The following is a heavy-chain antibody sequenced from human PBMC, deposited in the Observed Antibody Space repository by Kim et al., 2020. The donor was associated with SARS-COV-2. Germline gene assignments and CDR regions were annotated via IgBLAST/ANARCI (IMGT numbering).Heavy chain of an antibody. D-gene: IGHD6-13*01. CDR1: GFTFSSYG. CDR3: ARDSSSWYRAFYI. CDR2: IWYDGSNK. V-gene: IGHV3-33*01. Sequence: GGSLRLSCAASGFTFSSYGMHWVRQAPGKGLEWVAVIWYDGSNKYYADSVKGRFTISRDNSKNTLYLQMNSLRAEDTAVYYCARDSSSWYRAFYIWGQGTMVTVSS. J-gene: IGHJ3*02.